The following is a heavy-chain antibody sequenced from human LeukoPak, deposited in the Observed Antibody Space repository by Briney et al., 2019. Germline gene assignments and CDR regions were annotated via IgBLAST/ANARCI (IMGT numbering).Heavy chain of an antibody. CDR1: GFTFSSYA. D-gene: IGHD3-3*01. V-gene: IGHV3-21*01. CDR3: ASSGYYDFWSGYYRTYYFDY. Sequence: GGSLRLSCAASGFTFSSYAMNWVRQAPGKGLEWVSSISSSSSYIYYADSVKGRFTISRDNAKNSLYLQMNSLRAEDTAVYYCASSGYYDFWSGYYRTYYFDYWGQGTLVTVSS. J-gene: IGHJ4*02. CDR2: ISSSSSYI.